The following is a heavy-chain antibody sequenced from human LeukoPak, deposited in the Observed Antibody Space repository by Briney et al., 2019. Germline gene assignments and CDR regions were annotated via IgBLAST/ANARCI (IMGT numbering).Heavy chain of an antibody. V-gene: IGHV4-30-4*08. J-gene: IGHJ4*02. Sequence: SETLSLTCTVSGGPITSGNHYWTWIRRPPGQGLEWLGYIYNSVTTSYNPSLMGRVTISPDTSKNQFSLKLTSVTAADTAVYYCARESTYSQGKGMVYWGQGILVIVSS. CDR3: ARESTYSQGKGMVY. D-gene: IGHD2-2*01. CDR1: GGPITSGNHY. CDR2: IYNSVTT.